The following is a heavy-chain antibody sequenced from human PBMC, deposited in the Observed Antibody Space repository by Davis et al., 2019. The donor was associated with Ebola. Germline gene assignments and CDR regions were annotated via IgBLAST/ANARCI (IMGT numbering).Heavy chain of an antibody. CDR2: INPNSGNT. D-gene: IGHD1-26*01. CDR3: ASGSIVGATYYYYSMDI. Sequence: SVPVSLKRCLCTFTSSGSYRLRLGTGLRLEWMGWINPNSGNTGYAQKFQGRVTMTRNTSISTAYMELSSLRSEDTAVYYSASGSIVGATYYYYSMDIWGQGTTVTV. CDR1: LCTFTSSG. J-gene: IGHJ6*02. V-gene: IGHV1-8*02.